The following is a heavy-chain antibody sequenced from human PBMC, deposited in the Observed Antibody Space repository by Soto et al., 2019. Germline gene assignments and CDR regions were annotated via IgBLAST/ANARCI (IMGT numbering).Heavy chain of an antibody. V-gene: IGHV4-59*01. D-gene: IGHD2-2*01. CDR1: GGSISSYY. CDR2: IYYSGST. J-gene: IGHJ4*02. CDR3: ARGAPVGYCSSTSCYVSPFDY. Sequence: QVQLQESGPGLVKPSETLSLTCTVSGGSISSYYWSWIRQPPGKGLEWIGYIYYSGSTNYNPSLKRRVTIAVDTSQHQFSLQLSSVTAADTAVYYCARGAPVGYCSSTSCYVSPFDYWGQGTLVTVSS.